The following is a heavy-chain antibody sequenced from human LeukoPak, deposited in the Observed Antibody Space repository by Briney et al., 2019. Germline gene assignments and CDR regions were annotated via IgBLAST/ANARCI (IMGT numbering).Heavy chain of an antibody. CDR3: AKDRSIGTYYTFDH. Sequence: PGGSLRLSCAASGFTFNNYVMTWVRQAPGKGLEWVSSISASAAMTYYADSVRGWFTVSRDNSNNTLYLQMSSLTAADTAVYYCAKDRSIGTYYTFDHWGQGTLVTVSS. J-gene: IGHJ4*02. CDR1: GFTFNNYV. V-gene: IGHV3-23*01. CDR2: ISASAAMT. D-gene: IGHD1-26*01.